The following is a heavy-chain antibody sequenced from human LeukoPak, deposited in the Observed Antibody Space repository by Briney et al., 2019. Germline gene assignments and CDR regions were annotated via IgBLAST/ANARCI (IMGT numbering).Heavy chain of an antibody. CDR2: INHSGST. V-gene: IGHV4-34*01. Sequence: SETLSLTCAVYGGFFSGYYWSWMRHPPGKGLEWIGEINHSGSTNYNPSRKSRVTISVVTSKDQFSLKLSSVTAADTAVYYCARANYLGYSSSWGDYWGQGTLVTVSS. J-gene: IGHJ4*02. D-gene: IGHD6-13*01. CDR1: GGFFSGYY. CDR3: ARANYLGYSSSWGDY.